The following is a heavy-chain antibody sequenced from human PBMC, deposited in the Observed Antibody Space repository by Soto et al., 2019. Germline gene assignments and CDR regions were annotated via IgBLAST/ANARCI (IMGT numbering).Heavy chain of an antibody. CDR1: GGTFSSYS. CDR2: IIPIFGTA. D-gene: IGHD3-3*01. J-gene: IGHJ6*02. V-gene: IGHV1-69*13. CDR3: ARDRATYYDFWSGYYTDYYYGMDV. Sequence: SVKVSCKASGGTFSSYSISWVRQAPGQGLEWMGGIIPIFGTANYAQKFQGRVTITADESTSTAYMELSSLRSEDTAVYYCARDRATYYDFWSGYYTDYYYGMDVWGQGTTVTVSS.